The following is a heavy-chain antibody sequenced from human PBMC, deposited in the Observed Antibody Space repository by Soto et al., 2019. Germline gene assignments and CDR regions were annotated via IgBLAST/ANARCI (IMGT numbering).Heavy chain of an antibody. J-gene: IGHJ4*02. CDR3: ARDVDADFRTDFDY. D-gene: IGHD4-17*01. CDR1: GFTFSDYY. V-gene: IGHV3-11*01. Sequence: PGGSLRLSCAASGFTFSDYYIHWIRRAPGKGLEWISYISGNGEIIQYAASARGRFTISRDNAENSVYLEMDSLRAEDTALYYCARDVDADFRTDFDYWGRGTLVIVSS. CDR2: ISGNGEII.